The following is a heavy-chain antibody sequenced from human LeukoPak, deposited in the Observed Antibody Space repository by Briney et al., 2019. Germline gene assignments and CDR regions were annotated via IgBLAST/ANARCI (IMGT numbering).Heavy chain of an antibody. V-gene: IGHV4-34*01. CDR1: GGSFSGYY. D-gene: IGHD4-11*01. J-gene: IGHJ6*03. Sequence: PSETLSLTCAVYGGSFSGYYWSWIRQPPGKGLEWIGEINHSGSTNYNPSLRSRVTISVDTSKNQFSLKLSSVTAADTAVHYCARGLSSTVTRYYYYYYYMDVWGKGTTVTVSS. CDR2: INHSGST. CDR3: ARGLSSTVTRYYYYYYYMDV.